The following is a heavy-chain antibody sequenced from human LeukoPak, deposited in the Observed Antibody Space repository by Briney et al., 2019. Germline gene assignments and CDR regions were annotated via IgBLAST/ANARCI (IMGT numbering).Heavy chain of an antibody. V-gene: IGHV3-23*01. CDR2: ISGSGDKT. Sequence: GSLRLSCAASGFSLSTYALSWVRQAPGGGLEWVAAISGSGDKTYHADSVKGRFTISKDNSENRLSLQMDSLRAEDTAVYFCTKDTTAWWYHRAYMNVWGKGTTVTVSS. CDR1: GFSLSTYA. CDR3: TKDTTAWWYHRAYMNV. D-gene: IGHD2-15*01. J-gene: IGHJ6*03.